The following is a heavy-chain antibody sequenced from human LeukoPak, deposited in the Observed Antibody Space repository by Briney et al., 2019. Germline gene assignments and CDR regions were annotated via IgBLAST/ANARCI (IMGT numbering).Heavy chain of an antibody. J-gene: IGHJ3*02. CDR3: ARDCSGGSCYGAFDI. CDR1: GASIRSGDYY. V-gene: IGHV4-30-4*01. Sequence: SGTLSLTCAVSGASIRSGDYYWSWIRQPPGKGLEWIGYIYDSGSTYYNPSLKSRITISVDTSENRFSLKLSSVTATDTAVYYCARDCSGGSCYGAFDIWGQGTMVTVSS. CDR2: IYDSGST. D-gene: IGHD2-15*01.